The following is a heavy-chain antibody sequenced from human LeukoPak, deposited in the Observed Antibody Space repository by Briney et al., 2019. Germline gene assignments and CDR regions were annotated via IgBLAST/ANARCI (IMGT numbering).Heavy chain of an antibody. Sequence: EGSLRLSCAASGFTFDAYGMAWVRQTPGKTLEWVSTISAGGGNTHYADSIKGRFTISRDNSRNILYLEMNSLRADDSATYYCTKDAGPTYDWFDPWGQGTRVTVSS. D-gene: IGHD1-14*01. CDR3: TKDAGPTYDWFDP. J-gene: IGHJ5*02. CDR2: ISAGGGNT. CDR1: GFTFDAYG. V-gene: IGHV3-23*01.